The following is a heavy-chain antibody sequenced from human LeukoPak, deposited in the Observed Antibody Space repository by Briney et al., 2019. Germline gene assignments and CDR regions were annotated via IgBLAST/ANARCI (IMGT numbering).Heavy chain of an antibody. J-gene: IGHJ5*02. Sequence: KTGGSLRLSCAASGSTFSSYAMNWVRQAPGKGLEWVSGITSSGDNTYYADSVKGRFTISRDNSKKTLWLQLNSLRVEDTAVYYCAKDRVAIFGVVTTHWFDPWGQGTLVTVSS. CDR3: AKDRVAIFGVVTTHWFDP. V-gene: IGHV3-23*01. D-gene: IGHD3-3*01. CDR2: ITSSGDNT. CDR1: GSTFSSYA.